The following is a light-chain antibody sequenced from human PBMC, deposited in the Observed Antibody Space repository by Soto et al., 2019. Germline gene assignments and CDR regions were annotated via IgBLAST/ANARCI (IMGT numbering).Light chain of an antibody. J-gene: IGKJ4*01. Sequence: AIQMTQSPSSLSASVGDRVTITCRASQGIRNDLGWYQQKPGKAPKLLMYAASSLQSGVPSRFSGSGSGTDFPLTISSLQPEDVATYYCLQDYTYPLTFGGGTKVEIK. CDR3: LQDYTYPLT. CDR1: QGIRND. CDR2: AAS. V-gene: IGKV1-6*01.